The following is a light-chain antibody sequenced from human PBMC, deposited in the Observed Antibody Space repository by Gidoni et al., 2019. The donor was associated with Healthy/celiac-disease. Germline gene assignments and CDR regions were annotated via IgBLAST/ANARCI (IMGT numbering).Light chain of an antibody. V-gene: IGKV4-1*01. CDR2: WAS. CDR1: QSVLYSSNNKNY. CDR3: QQYYSTPYT. J-gene: IGKJ2*01. Sequence: DIVMTQSPASLAVSLGERATINCKSSQSVLYSSNNKNYLAWYQQKPGQPPKLLIYWASTRESGVPDRFSGSGSGTDFTLTISSLQAEDVAVYYCQQYYSTPYTFXXXTKLEIK.